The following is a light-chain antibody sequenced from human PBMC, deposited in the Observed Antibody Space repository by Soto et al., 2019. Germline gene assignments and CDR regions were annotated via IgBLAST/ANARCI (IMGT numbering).Light chain of an antibody. CDR1: TSNIGTNI. V-gene: IGLV1-44*01. CDR3: SVWDESLNGWRV. CDR2: ANN. Sequence: QPVLTQPPSASGIPGQRLTLSCHGSTSNIGTNIVSWYQQFPGTAPKLLIYANNQRPSGVPDRFSGSKSGTSASLAISGLQSEDEADYFCSVWDESLNGWRVFGTGSKVTGL. J-gene: IGLJ1*01.